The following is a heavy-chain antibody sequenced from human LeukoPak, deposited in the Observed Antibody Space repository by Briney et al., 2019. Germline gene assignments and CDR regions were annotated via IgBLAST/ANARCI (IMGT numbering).Heavy chain of an antibody. CDR1: GHILSELS. CDR3: TTAMGDGSGWLDP. CDR2: FDPEDGKA. V-gene: IGHV1-24*01. D-gene: IGHD3-10*01. Sequence: GASVKVSCKVSGHILSELSVHWVRQAPGKGLEWMGGFDPEDGKAVFAQTFQDRLIMAEDTSTDTSYMGLSSLRSDDTAVYYCTTAMGDGSGWLDPWGQGTLVTVSS. J-gene: IGHJ5*02.